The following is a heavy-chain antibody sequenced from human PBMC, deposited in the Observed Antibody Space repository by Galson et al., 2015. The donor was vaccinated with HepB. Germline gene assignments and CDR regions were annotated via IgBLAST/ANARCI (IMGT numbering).Heavy chain of an antibody. CDR3: ARSSSWFPQRQYYFDY. CDR2: IYYSGST. D-gene: IGHD6-13*01. J-gene: IGHJ4*02. V-gene: IGHV4-59*01. CDR1: GGSISSYY. Sequence: LSLTCTVSGGSISSYYWSWIRQPPGKGLEWIGYIYYSGSTNYNPSLKSRVTISVDTSKNQFSLKLSSVTAADTAVYYCARSSSWFPQRQYYFDYWGQGTLVTVSS.